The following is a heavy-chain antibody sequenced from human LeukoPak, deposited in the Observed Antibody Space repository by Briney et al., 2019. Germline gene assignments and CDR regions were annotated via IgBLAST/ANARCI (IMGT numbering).Heavy chain of an antibody. CDR1: GYTFTSYT. J-gene: IGHJ4*02. CDR3: ARSYSSGWYSDY. V-gene: IGHV1-3*01. CDR2: INAGNGNT. Sequence: ASVKVSCKASGYTFTSYTMHWVRQAPGQRLEWIGWINAGNGNTKYSQKFQGRVTITRDTSASTAYMELSSLRSEDTAVYYCARSYSSGWYSDYWGQGTLVTVSS. D-gene: IGHD6-19*01.